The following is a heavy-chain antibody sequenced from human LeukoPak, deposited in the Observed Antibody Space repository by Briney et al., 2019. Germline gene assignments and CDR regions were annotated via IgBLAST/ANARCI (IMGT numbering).Heavy chain of an antibody. J-gene: IGHJ4*02. CDR3: AREGLGFDY. D-gene: IGHD2-15*01. CDR1: EFTFSEYE. V-gene: IGHV3-48*03. Sequence: PGGSLRLSRAASEFTFSEYEMNWVRQAPGKGLEWVSYISSSGNTIYYADSVKGRFTTYRDNAKNTLYLPMNSLRVEDTAVYYCAREGLGFDYWGQGTLVTVSS. CDR2: ISSSGNTI.